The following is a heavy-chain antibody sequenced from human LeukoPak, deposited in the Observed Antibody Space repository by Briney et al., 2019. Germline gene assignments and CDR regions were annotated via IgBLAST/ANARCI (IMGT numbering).Heavy chain of an antibody. Sequence: PSETLSLTCAVYGGSFSGYYWSWIRQPPGKGLEWMGYIYHSGSTYYNPSLKSRVTISVDRSKNQFSLKLSSVTAADTAVYYCASHFTYYYDSSGYYYRNSDAFDIWGQGTMVTVSS. CDR2: IYHSGST. D-gene: IGHD3-22*01. CDR1: GGSFSGYY. V-gene: IGHV4-34*01. CDR3: ASHFTYYYDSSGYYYRNSDAFDI. J-gene: IGHJ3*02.